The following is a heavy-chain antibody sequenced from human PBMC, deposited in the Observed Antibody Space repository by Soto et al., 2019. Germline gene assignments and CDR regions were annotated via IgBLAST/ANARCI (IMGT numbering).Heavy chain of an antibody. CDR2: ISNDERKR. Sequence: ESGGGVVQPGRSLRLSCAASGFTMSTYTMYWVRQAPGKGLEWVAVISNDERKRYYADSVKGRFTISRDTSKSALYLQMNSLRVEDTAVYYCVGAARLEFDDWGQGTLVTVSS. D-gene: IGHD6-6*01. CDR3: VGAARLEFDD. V-gene: IGHV3-30*04. J-gene: IGHJ4*02. CDR1: GFTMSTYT.